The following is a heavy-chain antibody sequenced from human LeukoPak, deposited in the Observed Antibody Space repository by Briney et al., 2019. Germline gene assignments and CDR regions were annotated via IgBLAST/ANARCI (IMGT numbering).Heavy chain of an antibody. CDR2: ISGSGGST. Sequence: GGSLRLSCAASGFTVSSNYMSWVRQAPGKGLEWVSAISGSGGSTYYADSVKGRFAISRDNSKNTLYLQMNSLRAEDTAVYYCAKASGYSGYDSRYWGQGTLVTVSS. J-gene: IGHJ4*02. V-gene: IGHV3-23*01. D-gene: IGHD5-12*01. CDR3: AKASGYSGYDSRY. CDR1: GFTVSSNY.